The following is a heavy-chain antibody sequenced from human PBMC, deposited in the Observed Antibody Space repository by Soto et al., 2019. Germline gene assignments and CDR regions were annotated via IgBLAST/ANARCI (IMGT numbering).Heavy chain of an antibody. Sequence: ESLSFTCTVSGGSISSSSYYWGWILQPPGKGLEWIGSIYNRGNTYYNPSIKRRVTISVNSRKNPFSLKLSSVTAADTAVYYCAKGPGYCSSTRCHGDLFYPWGQGTLVTVSS. D-gene: IGHD2-2*01. CDR2: IYNRGNT. CDR3: AKGPGYCSSTRCHGDLFYP. V-gene: IGHV4-39*01. J-gene: IGHJ5*02. CDR1: GGSISSSSYY.